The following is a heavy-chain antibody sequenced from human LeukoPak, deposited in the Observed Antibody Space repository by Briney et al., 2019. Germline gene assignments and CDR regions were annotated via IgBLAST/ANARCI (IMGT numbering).Heavy chain of an antibody. Sequence: PGGSLRLSCAASGFTVSSKYMSWVRHAPGKGLEWVSVIYSGGSTFYADSVKGRFTISRDNSKNTLYVQMNSLRVEDTAVYYCARHDGGYGPFDYWGQGTPVSVSS. CDR3: ARHDGGYGPFDY. CDR2: IYSGGST. CDR1: GFTVSSKY. J-gene: IGHJ4*02. V-gene: IGHV3-53*01. D-gene: IGHD5-12*01.